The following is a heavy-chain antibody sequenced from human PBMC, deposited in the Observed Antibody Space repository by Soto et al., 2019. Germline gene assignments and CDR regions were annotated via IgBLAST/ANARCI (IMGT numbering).Heavy chain of an antibody. D-gene: IGHD6-6*01. CDR1: GFTFSSYA. J-gene: IGHJ6*02. V-gene: IGHV3-30-3*01. Sequence: QVQLVESGGGVVQPGRSLRLSCAASGFTFSSYAMHWVRQAPGKGLEWVAVISYDGSNKYYADSVKGRFTISRDNSKNTLYLQMNSLRAEDTAVYYCVRDIAARPGLGYYYGMDVWGQGTTVTVSS. CDR2: ISYDGSNK. CDR3: VRDIAARPGLGYYYGMDV.